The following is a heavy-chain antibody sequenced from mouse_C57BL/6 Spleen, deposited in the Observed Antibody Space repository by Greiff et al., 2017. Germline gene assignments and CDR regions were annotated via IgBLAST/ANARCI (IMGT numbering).Heavy chain of an antibody. CDR2: ISSGGSYT. D-gene: IGHD2-3*01. Sequence: EVQVVESGGDLVKPGGSLKLSCAASGFTFSSYGMSWVRQTPDKRLEWVATISSGGSYTYYPDSVTGRFTISRANAKTTLYLQVSSRKSDDTAMYYCARFYANDVSEYFDYWGQGTTLTVSS. CDR1: GFTFSSYG. CDR3: ARFYANDVSEYFDY. J-gene: IGHJ2*01. V-gene: IGHV5-6*01.